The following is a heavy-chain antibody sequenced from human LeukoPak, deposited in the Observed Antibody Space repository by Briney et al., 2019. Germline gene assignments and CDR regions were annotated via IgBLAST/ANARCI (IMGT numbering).Heavy chain of an antibody. Sequence: VASVKVSCTASGYTFNNYGISWVRQAPGQGLEWLGWISAYNGNTNYEQKLQGRVTMTTDTSTSTAYMELRSLRSDDTAVYYCARSQYSSGGGDYWGQGTLVSVSS. CDR3: ARSQYSSGGGDY. CDR2: ISAYNGNT. D-gene: IGHD3-22*01. V-gene: IGHV1-18*01. J-gene: IGHJ4*02. CDR1: GYTFNNYG.